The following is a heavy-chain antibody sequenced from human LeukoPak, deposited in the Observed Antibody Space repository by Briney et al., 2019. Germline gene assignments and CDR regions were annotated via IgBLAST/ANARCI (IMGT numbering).Heavy chain of an antibody. Sequence: GGSLRLSCAASGFTFSNAWMTWVRQAPGKGLEWVGHIKSKTDGGTTDYAAPVKGRFTISRDDSKNTLYLQMNSLKTEDTAVYYCTPVGCRSTSCYADYWGQGTLVTVSS. CDR2: IKSKTDGGTT. CDR3: TPVGCRSTSCYADY. CDR1: GFTFSNAW. V-gene: IGHV3-15*01. D-gene: IGHD2-2*01. J-gene: IGHJ4*02.